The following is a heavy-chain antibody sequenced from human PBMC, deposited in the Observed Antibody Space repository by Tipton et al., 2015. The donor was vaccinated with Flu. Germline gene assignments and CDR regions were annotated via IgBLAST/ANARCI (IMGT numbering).Heavy chain of an antibody. CDR2: INPNGGTT. V-gene: IGHV1-46*01. J-gene: IGHJ4*02. D-gene: IGHD3-10*01. CDR1: GYTFTSYY. Sequence: QLVQSGAEVKKPGASVRVACKTSGYTFTSYYIHWVRQAPGQGLDWLGVINPNGGTTQYAQKFQARVTMTRDTSTSTVYMDLNSLRSEDTAVYYCARGSPYYYGSGRLWGQGTLVTVSS. CDR3: ARGSPYYYGSGRL.